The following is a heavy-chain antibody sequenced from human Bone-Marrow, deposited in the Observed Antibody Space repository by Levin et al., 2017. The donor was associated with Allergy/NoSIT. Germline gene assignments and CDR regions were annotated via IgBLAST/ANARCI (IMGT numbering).Heavy chain of an antibody. CDR1: GFTFSSYS. J-gene: IGHJ3*02. D-gene: IGHD2-15*01. CDR3: ARAGGYCSGGSCYKGGRAFDI. CDR2: ISSSSSYI. V-gene: IGHV3-21*01. Sequence: PGGSLRLSCAASGFTFSSYSMNWVRQAPGKGLEWVSSISSSSSYIYYADSVKGRFTISRDNAKNSLYLQMNSLRAEDTAVYYCARAGGYCSGGSCYKGGRAFDIWGQGTMVTVSS.